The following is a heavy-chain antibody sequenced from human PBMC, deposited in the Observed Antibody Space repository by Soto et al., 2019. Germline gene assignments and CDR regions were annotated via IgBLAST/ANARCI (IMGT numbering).Heavy chain of an antibody. J-gene: IGHJ4*02. V-gene: IGHV1-2*02. CDR1: GYTFTGHY. CDR2: IGPESGAT. Sequence: ASVKVSCKASGYTFTGHYIHWVRQAPEQGPEWMGEIGPESGATRYAQKFQGRVTMTRDTSITTVYMELNDLSPDDTAVYYCGRGRSGQIVVFYWGQGTPVTVSS. CDR3: GRGRSGQIVVFY. D-gene: IGHD1-26*01.